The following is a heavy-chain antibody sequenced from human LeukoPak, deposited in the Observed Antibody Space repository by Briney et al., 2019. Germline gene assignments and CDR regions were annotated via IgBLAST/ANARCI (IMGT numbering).Heavy chain of an antibody. V-gene: IGHV1-18*01. Sequence: ASVKVSCKTSGYNFDSYSINWVRQAPGQGLEWMGWISPYNDNTKYARKFQGRVTMTTDTSTRTVYMELSGLRSDDTAMYYCAKDLYPWQKVTTLVDHWGQGTLVTVS. J-gene: IGHJ4*02. CDR2: ISPYNDNT. CDR3: AKDLYPWQKVTTLVDH. D-gene: IGHD2-21*02. CDR1: GYNFDSYS.